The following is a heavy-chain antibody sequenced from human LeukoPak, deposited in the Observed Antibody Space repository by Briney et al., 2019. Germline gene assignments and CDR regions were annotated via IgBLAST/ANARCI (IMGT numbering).Heavy chain of an antibody. CDR2: MNPNSGNT. D-gene: IGHD2-15*01. V-gene: IGHV1-8*01. Sequence: ASVKVSCKASGYTFTSFDINWVRQATGQGLEWMGWMNPNSGNTGYAQKFQGRVTMTRNTSISTAYMELSSLRSEDTAVYYCARGRGWYWEDAFDIWGQGTMVTVSS. CDR3: ARGRGWYWEDAFDI. J-gene: IGHJ3*02. CDR1: GYTFTSFD.